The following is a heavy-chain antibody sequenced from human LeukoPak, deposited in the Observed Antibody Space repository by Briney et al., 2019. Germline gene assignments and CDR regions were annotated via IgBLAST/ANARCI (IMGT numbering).Heavy chain of an antibody. CDR1: GFTFSSYA. CDR3: AKEGRCSSTSCYSVDIWADDAFDI. Sequence: PGGSLRLSCAASGFTFSSYAMSWVRQAPGKGLEWVSAISGSGGSTYYADSVKGRFTISRDNSKNTLYLQMNSLRAEDTAVYYCAKEGRCSSTSCYSVDIWADDAFDIWGQGTMVTVSS. CDR2: ISGSGGST. D-gene: IGHD2-2*02. J-gene: IGHJ3*02. V-gene: IGHV3-23*01.